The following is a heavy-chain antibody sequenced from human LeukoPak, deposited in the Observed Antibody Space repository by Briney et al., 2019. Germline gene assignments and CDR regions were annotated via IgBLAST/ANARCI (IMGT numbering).Heavy chain of an antibody. CDR1: GGTFSSYA. J-gene: IGHJ4*02. V-gene: IGHV1-69*13. Sequence: ASVKVSCKASGGTFSSYAISWVRQAPGQGLEWMGGIIPIFGRANYAQKFQGRVTITADESTSTAYMELSSLRCEDTAVYYCASGYCSGGSRVSSDYWGQGTLVTVSS. CDR3: ASGYCSGGSRVSSDY. CDR2: IIPIFGRA. D-gene: IGHD2-15*01.